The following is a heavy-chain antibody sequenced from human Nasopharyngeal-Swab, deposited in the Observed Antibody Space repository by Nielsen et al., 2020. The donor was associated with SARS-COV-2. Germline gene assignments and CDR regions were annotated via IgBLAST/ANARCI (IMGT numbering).Heavy chain of an antibody. CDR2: IRSKGNNYAT. Sequence: GESLKIYCAASGFTFSDYAIHWVRQASGNGLEWVGRIRSKGNNYATAYAASVKGRFTIFRDDPTNTAYLQMNSLKTEDTAVYYCTRCGGGCYSGRDYWGQGTLVTVSS. V-gene: IGHV3-73*01. CDR3: TRCGGGCYSGRDY. CDR1: GFTFSDYA. D-gene: IGHD2-15*01. J-gene: IGHJ4*02.